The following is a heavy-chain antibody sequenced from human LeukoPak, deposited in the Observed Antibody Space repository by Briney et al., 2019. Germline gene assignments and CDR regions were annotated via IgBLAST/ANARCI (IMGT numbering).Heavy chain of an antibody. D-gene: IGHD5-18*01. Sequence: PGRSLRLSCACSGFTFSSYAMHWVRQAPGKGLEWVAVISYDGSKKYYADSVKGRFTISRDNSKNTLYLQMNNLRAEDTTVYYCARDFSYSPNALDYWGQGTLVTVSS. CDR2: ISYDGSKK. CDR3: ARDFSYSPNALDY. J-gene: IGHJ4*02. V-gene: IGHV3-30-3*01. CDR1: GFTFSSYA.